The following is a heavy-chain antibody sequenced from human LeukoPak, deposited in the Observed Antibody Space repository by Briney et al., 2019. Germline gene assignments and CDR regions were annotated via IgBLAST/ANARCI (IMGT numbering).Heavy chain of an antibody. V-gene: IGHV3-23*01. CDR2: ISGSGGST. CDR1: GFTFSSYA. D-gene: IGHD3-16*01. CDR3: AKDPGLYVPHPYYFDY. Sequence: PGGSLRLSCAASGFTFSSYAMSWVRQAPGKGLEWVSAISGSGGSTYYADSVKGRLTISRDNSKNTLYLQMNSLRAEDTAVYYCAKDPGLYVPHPYYFDYWGQGTLVTVSS. J-gene: IGHJ4*02.